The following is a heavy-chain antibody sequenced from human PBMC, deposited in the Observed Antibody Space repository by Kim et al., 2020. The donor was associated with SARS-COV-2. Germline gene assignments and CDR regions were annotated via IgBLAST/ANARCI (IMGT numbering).Heavy chain of an antibody. J-gene: IGHJ4*02. CDR1: GFTFSSYA. CDR2: ISYDGSNK. V-gene: IGHV3-30*04. CDR3: ARDYGAGTETYYFDY. Sequence: GGSLRRSCAASGFTFSSYAMHWVRQAPGKGLEWVAVISYDGSNKYYADSVKGRFTISRDNSKNTLYLQMNSLRAEDTAVYYCARDYGAGTETYYFDYWGQGTLVTVSS. D-gene: IGHD6-19*01.